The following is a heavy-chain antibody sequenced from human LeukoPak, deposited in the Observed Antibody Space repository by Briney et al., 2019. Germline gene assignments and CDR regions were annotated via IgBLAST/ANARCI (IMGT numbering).Heavy chain of an antibody. Sequence: GGSLRLSCAASGFTFSSYAMTWVRQAPGKGLEWVSAISGSGGSTYHADSVKGRFTISRDNSKSTLYLQKNSLRAEDTAVYFCATDTSAIFDSWGQGTLVTVSS. V-gene: IGHV3-23*01. CDR3: ATDTSAIFDS. D-gene: IGHD2-2*01. J-gene: IGHJ4*02. CDR2: ISGSGGST. CDR1: GFTFSSYA.